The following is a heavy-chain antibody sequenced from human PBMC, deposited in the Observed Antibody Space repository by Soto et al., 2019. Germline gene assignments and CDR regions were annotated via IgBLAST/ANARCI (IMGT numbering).Heavy chain of an antibody. CDR2: ISPYNGKP. CDR1: GYPFTSYG. Sequence: QVHLVQSGAEVKKPGASVKVSCKASGYPFTSYGIGWVRQAPGQGLEWMGWISPYNGKPYYPHKFQGRVIMTTDTSTNTVDMELRSLTSDDTAASYCATDPSFARDYYYGIDAWGDGTTVAVSS. D-gene: IGHD6-6*01. V-gene: IGHV1-18*01. J-gene: IGHJ6*04. CDR3: ATDPSFARDYYYGIDA.